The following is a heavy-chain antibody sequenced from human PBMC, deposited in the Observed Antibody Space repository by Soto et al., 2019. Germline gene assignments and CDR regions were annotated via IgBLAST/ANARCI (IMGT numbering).Heavy chain of an antibody. CDR3: ARESDDRGHLPDYYEVDV. V-gene: IGHV3-30*03. CDR2: ISYDGHNK. Sequence: QVQLVESGGGVVQPGRSLRLSCAASGFTFSTYGMHWVRQAPGKGLEWVAFISYDGHNKYYAESVKGRFTTSSDDPANTVFLQMNSLRGEDTAVYYSARESDDRGHLPDYYEVDVLGQGTTVTVSS. J-gene: IGHJ6*02. CDR1: GFTFSTYG.